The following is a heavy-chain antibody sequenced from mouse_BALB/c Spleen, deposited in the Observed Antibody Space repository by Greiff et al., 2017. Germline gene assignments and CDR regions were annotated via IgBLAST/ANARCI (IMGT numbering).Heavy chain of an antibody. CDR2: IDPANGNT. J-gene: IGHJ3*01. V-gene: IGHV14-3*02. D-gene: IGHD2-3*01. CDR3: ARDDGYYCWFAY. Sequence: EVQLQQSGAELVKPGASVKLSCTASGFNIKDTYMHWVKQRPEQGLEWIGRIDPANGNTKYDPKFQGKATITADTSSTTAYLQLSSLTSEDTAVYYCARDDGYYCWFAYWGQGTLVTVSA. CDR1: GFNIKDTY.